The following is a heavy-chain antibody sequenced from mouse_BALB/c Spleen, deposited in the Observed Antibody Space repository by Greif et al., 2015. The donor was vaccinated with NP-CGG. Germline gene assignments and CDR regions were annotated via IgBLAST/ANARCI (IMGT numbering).Heavy chain of an antibody. CDR1: GFSLTSYG. CDR3: ARDEWLLRYAMDY. J-gene: IGHJ4*01. V-gene: IGHV2-9*02. D-gene: IGHD2-3*01. CDR2: IWAGGST. Sequence: QVQLQQSGPGLVAPSQSLSITCTVSGFSLTSYGVHWVRQPPGKGLEWLGVIWAGGSTNYNSALMSRLSISKDNSKSQVFLKMNSLQTDDTAMYYCARDEWLLRYAMDYWGQGTSVTVSS.